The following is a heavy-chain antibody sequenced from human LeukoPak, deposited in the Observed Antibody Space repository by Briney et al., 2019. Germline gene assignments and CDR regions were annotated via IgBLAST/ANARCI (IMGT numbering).Heavy chain of an antibody. Sequence: GGSLRLSCAASGFTFSSYAMSWVRQAPGKGLEWVSAISGSGGSTYYADSVKGRFTISRDNSKNTLYLQMNSLRAEDTAVYYCATRYSGYDPRRNDYWGQGTLVTVSS. CDR1: GFTFSSYA. CDR2: ISGSGGST. D-gene: IGHD5-12*01. CDR3: ATRYSGYDPRRNDY. V-gene: IGHV3-23*01. J-gene: IGHJ4*02.